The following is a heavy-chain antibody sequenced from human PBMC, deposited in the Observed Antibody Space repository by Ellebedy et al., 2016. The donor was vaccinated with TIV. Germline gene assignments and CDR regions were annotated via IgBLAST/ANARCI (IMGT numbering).Heavy chain of an antibody. CDR2: ISHDGSNE. CDR3: ARAEGGYCSASSCYAPDF. Sequence: GESLKISCAASGFTFSNYALYWVRQAPGTGLDWVAAISHDGSNEYYEDSVKCRFTLSRDSSKNTLYLQMNILRPDDTAIYYCARAEGGYCSASSCYAPDFWGQGTLVTVSS. CDR1: GFTFSNYA. J-gene: IGHJ4*02. D-gene: IGHD2-15*01. V-gene: IGHV3-30*04.